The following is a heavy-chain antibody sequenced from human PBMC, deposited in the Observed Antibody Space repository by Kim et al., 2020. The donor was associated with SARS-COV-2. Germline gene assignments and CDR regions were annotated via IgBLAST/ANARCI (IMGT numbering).Heavy chain of an antibody. Sequence: GGSLRLSCEASVFNFNKYSMIWVRQAPGKGLEWVSSISGTSSYIYYADSVKGRFTISRDNARNSLYLQMNSLRVEDTGVYYCATTRTRWGQGALVTVSS. CDR2: ISGTSSYI. CDR1: VFNFNKYS. CDR3: ATTRTR. V-gene: IGHV3-21*01. J-gene: IGHJ4*02. D-gene: IGHD3-3*01.